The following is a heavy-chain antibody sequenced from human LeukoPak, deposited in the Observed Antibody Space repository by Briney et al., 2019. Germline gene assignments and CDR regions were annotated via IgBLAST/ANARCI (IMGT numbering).Heavy chain of an antibody. D-gene: IGHD2-21*01. CDR1: GFTLSGYW. CDR2: MNSDGTTT. V-gene: IGHV3-74*01. Sequence: GGSLRLSCAASGFTLSGYWMHWVRQAPGEGLVWVSRMNSDGTTTTYADSVRGRFSISRDNAKNTLYLQMNSLRADDTAVYCCARYVVASACFDSWGQGSLVTVSP. CDR3: ARYVVASACFDS. J-gene: IGHJ4*02.